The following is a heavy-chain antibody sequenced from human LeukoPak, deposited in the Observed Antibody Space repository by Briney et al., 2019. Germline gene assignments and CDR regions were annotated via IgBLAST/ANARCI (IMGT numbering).Heavy chain of an antibody. V-gene: IGHV3-30*04. J-gene: IGHJ4*02. CDR1: GFTFSSYA. CDR2: ISYDGSNK. CDR3: AGPPRLDY. Sequence: TGGSLRLSCAASGFTFSSYAMHWVRQAPGKGLEWVAVISYDGSNKYYADSVKGRFTISRDNSKNTLYLQMNSLRAEDTAVYYCAGPPRLDYRGQGTLVTVSS.